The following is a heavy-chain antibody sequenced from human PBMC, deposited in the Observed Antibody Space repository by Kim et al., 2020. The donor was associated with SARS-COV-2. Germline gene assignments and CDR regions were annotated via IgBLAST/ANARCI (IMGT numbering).Heavy chain of an antibody. J-gene: IGHJ6*02. D-gene: IGHD1-26*01. Sequence: SQTLSLTCAVSGDSVSSNTSCWTWIRQSPSRGLEWLGRAFYSSKWYIDYALSVKSRIIINPDTSKNQFSLQLNSVTPEDTAVYYCARGWSAMDVWAQGTT. CDR2: AFYSSKWYI. V-gene: IGHV6-1*01. CDR3: ARGWSAMDV. CDR1: GDSVSSNTSC.